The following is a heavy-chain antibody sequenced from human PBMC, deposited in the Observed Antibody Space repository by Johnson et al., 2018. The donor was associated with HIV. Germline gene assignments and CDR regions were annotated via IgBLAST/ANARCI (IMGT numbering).Heavy chain of an antibody. CDR3: GKDDLGWELSHDDAFDI. J-gene: IGHJ3*02. CDR2: IRSDGSNK. Sequence: QVQLVESGGGVVQPGGSLRLSCVASGFTFSSYGIHWVRQAPGKGLEWVAFIRSDGSNKYYADSVKGRFAISRDNSKNTLYLQMNSLRAEDTAVYYCGKDDLGWELSHDDAFDIWGQGTMVIVSS. CDR1: GFTFSSYG. D-gene: IGHD1-26*01. V-gene: IGHV3-30*02.